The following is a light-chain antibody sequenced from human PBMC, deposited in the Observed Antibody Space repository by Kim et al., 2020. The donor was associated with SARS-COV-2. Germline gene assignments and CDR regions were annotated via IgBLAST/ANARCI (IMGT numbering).Light chain of an antibody. Sequence: EIVMTQSPATLSVSPGERATLSCRASQSVSSNLAWYQQKPGQAPRFLIYGASTRATGIPARFSGSGSGTEFTLIISSLQSEDFALYYCQQYDSWPYTFGQGTKLEI. CDR1: QSVSSN. J-gene: IGKJ2*01. V-gene: IGKV3-15*01. CDR2: GAS. CDR3: QQYDSWPYT.